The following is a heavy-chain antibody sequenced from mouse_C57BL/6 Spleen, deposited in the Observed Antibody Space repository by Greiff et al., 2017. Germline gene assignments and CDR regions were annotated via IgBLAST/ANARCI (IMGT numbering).Heavy chain of an antibody. J-gene: IGHJ4*01. D-gene: IGHD2-3*01. CDR3: ARHDGYSYYYAMDY. V-gene: IGHV1-82*01. CDR1: GYAFSSSW. Sequence: QVQLQQSGPELVKPGASVKISCKASGYAFSSSWMNWVKQRPGKGLEWIGRIYPGDGDTNYNGKFKGKATLTADKYSSTAYMQLSSLTSEDSAVYFCARHDGYSYYYAMDYWGQGTSVTVSS. CDR2: IYPGDGDT.